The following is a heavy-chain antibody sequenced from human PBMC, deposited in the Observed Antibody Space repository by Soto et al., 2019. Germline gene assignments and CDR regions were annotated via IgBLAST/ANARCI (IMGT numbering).Heavy chain of an antibody. CDR2: INPYNGNT. CDR3: ARDLFGVDY. V-gene: IGHV1-18*01. J-gene: IGHJ4*02. Sequence: QVQLVQSGAEVKKPGASVKVSCKASGYTFTSYGISWVRQAPGQGLEWMGWINPYNGNTNDAQKPQGRDTMTTDTSTRTASMELRSLRYDETAVYYSARDLFGVDYWGQGTLVTVYS. CDR1: GYTFTSYG. D-gene: IGHD3-16*01.